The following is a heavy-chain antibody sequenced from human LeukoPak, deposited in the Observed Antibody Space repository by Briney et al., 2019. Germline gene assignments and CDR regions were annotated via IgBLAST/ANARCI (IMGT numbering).Heavy chain of an antibody. CDR3: ARARADGPFDP. V-gene: IGHV3-21*01. CDR2: ISSSSSYI. D-gene: IGHD4-17*01. J-gene: IGHJ5*02. Sequence: GGSLRLSCAASGFTFSSYSMNWVRQAPGKGLEWVSSISSSSSYIYYADSVKGRFTISRDNAKNSLYLQMNSLRAEDTAVYYCARARADGPFDPWGQGTMVTVSS. CDR1: GFTFSSYS.